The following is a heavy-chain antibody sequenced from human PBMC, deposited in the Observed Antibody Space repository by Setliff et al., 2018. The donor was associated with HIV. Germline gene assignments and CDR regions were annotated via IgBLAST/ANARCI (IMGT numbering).Heavy chain of an antibody. D-gene: IGHD2-15*01. CDR2: IITNGGTT. CDR3: ARGLVASPGPLDY. V-gene: IGHV3-23*01. Sequence: GGSLRLSCAASGFTFNTYAMTWVRQAPGKGLEWVSSIITNGGTTFYSDSVKGRFTISRDDSNNLLYLQMDSLRAEDTATYYCARGLVASPGPLDYWGQGTLVTVSS. CDR1: GFTFNTYA. J-gene: IGHJ4*02.